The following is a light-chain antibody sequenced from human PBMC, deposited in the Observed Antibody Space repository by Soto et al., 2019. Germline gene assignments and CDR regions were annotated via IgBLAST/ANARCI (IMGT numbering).Light chain of an antibody. CDR3: QQSYSTRWT. Sequence: DIQMTQSPSSLSASVGDRVTITCRASQSISSYLNWYQQKPGKAPKLLIYAASSLQSGVPSRFSGSGSGTDFTHTISSLQHEDFATYYCQQSYSTRWTFGQGTKVEIK. CDR2: AAS. CDR1: QSISSY. J-gene: IGKJ1*01. V-gene: IGKV1-39*01.